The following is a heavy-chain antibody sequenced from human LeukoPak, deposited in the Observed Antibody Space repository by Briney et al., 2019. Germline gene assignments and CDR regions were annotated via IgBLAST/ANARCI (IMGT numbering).Heavy chain of an antibody. Sequence: GGALRLSCAAPGFTFRSYGMHWVGQAPGKGLEWVAYIQYDGSNEQFADSAKGRFSISRDSSKNILYLQVNSRRAEDTAVYYCAKDRCSNGIGCYYYYMDVWGKGTTVTISS. V-gene: IGHV3-30*02. CDR1: GFTFRSYG. CDR3: AKDRCSNGIGCYYYYMDV. D-gene: IGHD2-8*01. J-gene: IGHJ6*03. CDR2: IQYDGSNE.